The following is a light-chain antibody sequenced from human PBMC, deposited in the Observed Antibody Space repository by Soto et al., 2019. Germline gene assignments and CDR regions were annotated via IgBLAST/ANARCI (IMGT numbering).Light chain of an antibody. V-gene: IGLV1-47*01. CDR1: SSNIGSNY. Sequence: QSVLTQPPSASGTPGQRVTISCSGSSSNIGSNYVYWYQQLPGTAPPLLIYRNNQRPSGVPDRFSGSKSGTSASLAISGLRSEDEADYYCAAWDDSLSGLVFGGGTKLTVL. J-gene: IGLJ2*01. CDR2: RNN. CDR3: AAWDDSLSGLV.